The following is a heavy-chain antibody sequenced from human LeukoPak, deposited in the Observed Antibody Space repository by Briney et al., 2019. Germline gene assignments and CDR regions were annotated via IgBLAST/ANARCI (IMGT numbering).Heavy chain of an antibody. Sequence: ASETLSLTCTVSAGSISSSNYYWGWIRQPPGKGLEWIGSIYYSGRTYYNPSLKSRVTISVNTFKKQFSLKLSSVTAADTAVYYCARGRPDGSGSYYKFDPWGQGTLVTASS. V-gene: IGHV4-39*01. CDR1: AGSISSSNYY. D-gene: IGHD3-10*01. CDR2: IYYSGRT. CDR3: ARGRPDGSGSYYKFDP. J-gene: IGHJ5*02.